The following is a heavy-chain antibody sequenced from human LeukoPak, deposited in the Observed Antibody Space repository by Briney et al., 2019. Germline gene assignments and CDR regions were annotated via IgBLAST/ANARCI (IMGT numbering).Heavy chain of an antibody. Sequence: PSETLSLTCAVYGGSFSGYYWSWIRQPPGKGLEWIGEINHSGSTNYNPSLKSRVTILVDTSKNQFSLKLSSVTAADTAVYYCARRRMVRGVLHYNWFDPWGQGTLVTVSS. D-gene: IGHD3-10*01. CDR1: GGSFSGYY. CDR2: INHSGST. CDR3: ARRRMVRGVLHYNWFDP. V-gene: IGHV4-34*01. J-gene: IGHJ5*02.